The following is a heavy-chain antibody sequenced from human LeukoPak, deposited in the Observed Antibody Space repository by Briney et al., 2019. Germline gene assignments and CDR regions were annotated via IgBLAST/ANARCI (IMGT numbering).Heavy chain of an antibody. Sequence: GRSLRLCCAASGFTFSSSGMHWVRQAPGKGLEWVALISYDGSTKYYADSVKGRFTISRDNSKNTLYLQMNSLRAEDTAVYYCAKSVVLVRGVIPDKGQSGFDYWGQGTLVTVSS. CDR3: AKSVVLVRGVIPDKGQSGFDY. V-gene: IGHV3-30*18. J-gene: IGHJ4*02. CDR2: ISYDGSTK. CDR1: GFTFSSSG. D-gene: IGHD3-10*01.